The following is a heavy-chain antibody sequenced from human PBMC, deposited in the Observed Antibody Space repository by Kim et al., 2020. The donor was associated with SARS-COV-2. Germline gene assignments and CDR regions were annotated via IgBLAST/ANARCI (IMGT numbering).Heavy chain of an antibody. V-gene: IGHV3-23*01. J-gene: IGHJ5*02. CDR3: AKSLGYCDDDNCP. D-gene: IGHD2-21*01. CDR2: ISGSGGTT. CDR1: GFTFNNYA. Sequence: GGSLRLSCAASGFTFNNYAMSWVRQAPGKGLEWVSTISGSGGTTYYADSVKGRFTISRDNSKNTLYLQMNSLRAEDTAVYYCAKSLGYCDDDNCPWGRGTLVTVSS.